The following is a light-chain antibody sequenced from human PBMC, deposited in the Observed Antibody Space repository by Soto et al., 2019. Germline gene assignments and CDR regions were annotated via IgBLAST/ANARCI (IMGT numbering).Light chain of an antibody. Sequence: DIPMTQSPCTLSASVGDRVTISCRASQSVIGRLAWCQQKLGQAPKLLIYYDSTLEVGGPSRFSGSGSGKHFTLTIRSPQPDDFATYYCHQYYSYPYTFGQWTKLEIQ. J-gene: IGKJ2*01. V-gene: IGKV1-5*01. CDR3: HQYYSYPYT. CDR2: YDS. CDR1: QSVIGR.